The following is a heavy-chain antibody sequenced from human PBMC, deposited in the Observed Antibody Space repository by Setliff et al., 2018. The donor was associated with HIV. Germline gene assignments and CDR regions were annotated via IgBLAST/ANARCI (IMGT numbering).Heavy chain of an antibody. CDR1: GGSISSHY. V-gene: IGHV4-59*11. CDR3: ARASAFRDGWYLTHGAFDI. J-gene: IGHJ3*02. Sequence: KPSETLSLTCTVSGGSISSHYWTWIRQPPGRGLEWIGYIDYSGSTNQNPSLKSRVTISLDTSKNQFSLKLNSVTAADTAVYDCARASAFRDGWYLTHGAFDIWGQGTMVTVSS. CDR2: IDYSGST. D-gene: IGHD6-19*01.